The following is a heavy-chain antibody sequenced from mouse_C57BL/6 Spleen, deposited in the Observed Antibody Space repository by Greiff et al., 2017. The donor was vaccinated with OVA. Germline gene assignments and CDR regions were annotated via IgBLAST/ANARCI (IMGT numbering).Heavy chain of an antibody. J-gene: IGHJ2*01. V-gene: IGHV1-59*01. CDR2: IDPSDSYT. Sequence: VQLQQPGAELVRPGTSVKLSCKASGYTFTSYWMHWVKQRPGQGLEWIGVIDPSDSYTNYNQKFKGKATLTVDTSSSTAYMQLSSLTSEDSAVYYCARGEGQGDYWGQGTTLTVSS. CDR1: GYTFTSYW. D-gene: IGHD3-3*01. CDR3: ARGEGQGDY.